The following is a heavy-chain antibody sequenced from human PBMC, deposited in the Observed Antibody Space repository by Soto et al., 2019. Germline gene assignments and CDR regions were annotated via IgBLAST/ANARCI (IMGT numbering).Heavy chain of an antibody. CDR3: ARDRTLVGATTHGQSCCGMDV. V-gene: IGHV3-11*04. J-gene: IGHJ6*02. D-gene: IGHD1-26*01. CDR2: ISSSGSTI. CDR1: GFTFSDYY. Sequence: GGSLRLSCAVSGFTFSDYYMSWIRQAPGKGLEWVSYISSSGSTIYYADSVKGRFTISRDNAKNSLYLQMNSLRAEDTAVYYCARDRTLVGATTHGQSCCGMDVWGQGTTVTVSS.